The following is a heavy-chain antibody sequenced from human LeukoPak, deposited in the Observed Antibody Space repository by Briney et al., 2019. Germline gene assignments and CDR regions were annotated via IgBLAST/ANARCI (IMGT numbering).Heavy chain of an antibody. J-gene: IGHJ4*02. CDR3: ARQSSSWPYYFDY. CDR1: TYSFSSYW. Sequence: GESLKISCKGSTYSFSSYWIGWVRQMPGKGLEWMGIIYPGDSDTRYSPSFQGQVTISADKSINTAYLQWTSLKASDTAMYYCARQSSSWPYYFDYWGQGTLVTVSS. V-gene: IGHV5-51*01. CDR2: IYPGDSDT. D-gene: IGHD6-13*01.